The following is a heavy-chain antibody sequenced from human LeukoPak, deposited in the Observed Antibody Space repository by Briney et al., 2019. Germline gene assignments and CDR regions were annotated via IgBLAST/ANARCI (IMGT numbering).Heavy chain of an antibody. Sequence: GSLRLSCAASGFTFSSYWMNWVRQAPGKGLEWVANIKQDGSEKNYVDSVKGRFTISRDNAKNLLYLQMNNLRAEDTAVYYCARDPTMIVVVKGGYFDYWGQGTLVTVSS. V-gene: IGHV3-7*01. CDR2: IKQDGSEK. D-gene: IGHD3-22*01. CDR3: ARDPTMIVVVKGGYFDY. CDR1: GFTFSSYW. J-gene: IGHJ4*02.